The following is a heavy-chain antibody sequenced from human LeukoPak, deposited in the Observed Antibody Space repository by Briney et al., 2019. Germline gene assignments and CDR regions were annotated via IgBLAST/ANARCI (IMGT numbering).Heavy chain of an antibody. CDR3: ARGFIGSNWFDP. J-gene: IGHJ5*02. CDR1: GGSISSYY. D-gene: IGHD3-16*02. CDR2: IYYSGST. Sequence: SETLSLTCTVSGGSISSYYWSWIRQPPGKGLEWIGYIYYSGSTNYNPSLKSRVTISVDTSKNQFSLKLSSVTAADTAVYYCARGFIGSNWFDPWGQGTLVIVSS. V-gene: IGHV4-59*01.